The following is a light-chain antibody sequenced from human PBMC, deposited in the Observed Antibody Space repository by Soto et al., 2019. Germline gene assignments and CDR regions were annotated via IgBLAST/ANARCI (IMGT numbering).Light chain of an antibody. CDR2: RNN. V-gene: IGLV1-47*01. J-gene: IGLJ1*01. CDR3: AAWDDSLSGPSYV. CDR1: SSNIGSNY. Sequence: QSVLAQQPSASGTPGQRVTISCSGSSSNIGSNYVYWYQQLPGTAPKLLIYRNNQRPSGVPDRFSGSKSGTSASLAISGLRSEDEADYYCAAWDDSLSGPSYVFGTGTKVTVL.